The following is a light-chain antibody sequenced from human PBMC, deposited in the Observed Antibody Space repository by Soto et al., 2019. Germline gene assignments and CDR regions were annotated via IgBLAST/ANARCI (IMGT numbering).Light chain of an antibody. Sequence: DIQMTQSPSSLSASVGDRVSITCRASQDIERWLAWYQQKPGEAPKVLIYAASSLQSGVPSRFSGSGSGTDFSLTISSLQPEDFATYYCKQSRSFPLTFGGGTKVDI. V-gene: IGKV1-12*01. CDR2: AAS. CDR1: QDIERW. CDR3: KQSRSFPLT. J-gene: IGKJ4*01.